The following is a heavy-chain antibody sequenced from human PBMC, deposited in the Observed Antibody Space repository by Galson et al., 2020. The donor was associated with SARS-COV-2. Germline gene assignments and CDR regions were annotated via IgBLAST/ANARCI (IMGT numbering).Heavy chain of an antibody. CDR1: GYTFINYG. Sequence: ASMKVSCKASGYTFINYGISWVRQAPGQGLEWMGWISPYNGDTNYAQNVQGRVSMTTDTSTMTSDMELRSLRSDDTAVYYCARDFGNGYTFAFFGYWGQGPLVTVSS. J-gene: IGHJ4*02. V-gene: IGHV1-18*01. CDR2: ISPYNGDT. D-gene: IGHD3-3*02. CDR3: ARDFGNGYTFAFFGY.